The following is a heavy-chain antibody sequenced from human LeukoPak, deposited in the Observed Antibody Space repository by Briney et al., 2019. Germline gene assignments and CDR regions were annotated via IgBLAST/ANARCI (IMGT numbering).Heavy chain of an antibody. V-gene: IGHV3-21*01. J-gene: IGHJ4*02. CDR2: ISSSSSYI. CDR1: GFTFSSYS. Sequence: GGSLRLSCAASGFTFSSYSMNWVRQAPGKGLEWVSSISSSSSYIYYADSVKGRFTISRDNAKNSLYLQMNSLRAEDTAVYYCAKDQRWLVGGYFDYWGQGTLVTVSS. D-gene: IGHD6-19*01. CDR3: AKDQRWLVGGYFDY.